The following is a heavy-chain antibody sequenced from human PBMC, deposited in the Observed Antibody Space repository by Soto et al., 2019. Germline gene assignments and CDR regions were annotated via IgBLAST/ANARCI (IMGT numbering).Heavy chain of an antibody. CDR2: ISSSGGTT. Sequence: GGSLRLSCAASGFIFSTYAMNWVRQAPGEGLEWVSAISSSGGTTFYAESVRGRFTISRDNSVNTLFLQMSSLRTEDTAVYYCAHPRGSGVFDAVDIWGPGTMLTVSS. D-gene: IGHD2-8*01. J-gene: IGHJ3*02. CDR1: GFIFSTYA. CDR3: AHPRGSGVFDAVDI. V-gene: IGHV3-23*01.